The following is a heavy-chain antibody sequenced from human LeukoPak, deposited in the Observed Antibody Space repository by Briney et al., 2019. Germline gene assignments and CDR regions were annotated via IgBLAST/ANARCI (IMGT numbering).Heavy chain of an antibody. Sequence: ASVKVSCKASGYTFTSYDINWVRQAPGQGLGWMGWMNPSSGNTGYAQKFQGRVTISRNISISTAYMELSSLTSDDTAVYYCARGRATVTTHWFDPWGQGTLVIVSS. J-gene: IGHJ5*02. D-gene: IGHD4-11*01. CDR2: MNPSSGNT. CDR1: GYTFTSYD. V-gene: IGHV1-8*01. CDR3: ARGRATVTTHWFDP.